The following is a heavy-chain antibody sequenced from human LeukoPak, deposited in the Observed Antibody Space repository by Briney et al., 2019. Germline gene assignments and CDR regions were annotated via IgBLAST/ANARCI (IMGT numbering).Heavy chain of an antibody. D-gene: IGHD3-3*01. CDR1: GFTFSSYS. V-gene: IGHV3-48*01. CDR2: ISSSSSTI. J-gene: IGHJ5*02. Sequence: GGSLRLSCAASGFTFSSYSMKWVRQAPGKGLEWVSYISSSSSTIYFADSVKGRFTISRDNAKNSLYLQMNSLRAEDTAVYYCARVDTIFGLTGWFDPWGQGTLVTVSS. CDR3: ARVDTIFGLTGWFDP.